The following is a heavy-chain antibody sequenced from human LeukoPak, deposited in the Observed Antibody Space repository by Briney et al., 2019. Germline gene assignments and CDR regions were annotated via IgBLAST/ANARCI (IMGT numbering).Heavy chain of an antibody. V-gene: IGHV1-8*01. CDR2: MNPNSGNT. CDR3: ARSERAYDVVLVPAHP. Sequence: ASVKVSCKTSGYPFIRYDINWVRQASGQGLEWVGWMNPNSGNTGYAQKFQGRVTMTRNTSINTAYMELSSLRSEDTAIYYCARSERAYDVVLVPAHPWGQGTLVTVSS. J-gene: IGHJ5*02. D-gene: IGHD2-2*01. CDR1: GYPFIRYD.